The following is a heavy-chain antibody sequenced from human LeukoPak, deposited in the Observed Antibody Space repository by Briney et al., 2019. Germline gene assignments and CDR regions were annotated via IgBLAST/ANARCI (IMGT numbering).Heavy chain of an antibody. CDR1: GGSISSYY. CDR3: ARAVYSNPRVAARHFDY. J-gene: IGHJ4*02. CDR2: IYYSGST. Sequence: SETLSLTCTVSGGSISSYYWSWVRQPPGKGLEWGGYIYYSGSTNYNPSLKSRVTISVDTSKNQFSLKLSSVTAADTAVYYCARAVYSNPRVAARHFDYWGQGTLVTVSS. D-gene: IGHD6-6*01. V-gene: IGHV4-59*01.